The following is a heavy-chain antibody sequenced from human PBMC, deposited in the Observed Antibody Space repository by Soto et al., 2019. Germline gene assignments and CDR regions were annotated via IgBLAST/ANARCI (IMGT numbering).Heavy chain of an antibody. CDR1: GGSITGYY. V-gene: IGHV4-59*01. D-gene: IGHD3-3*01. CDR2: IYYTGST. CDR3: ARGSVAWFAFDI. Sequence: SETLSLTCTVSGGSITGYYWSWIRQPPGKGLEWITYIYYTGSTNFNPSLKSRVTISLDTSKNQFSLKLSSVTAAGTAVYYCARGSVAWFAFDIWGQGTMVTVSS. J-gene: IGHJ3*02.